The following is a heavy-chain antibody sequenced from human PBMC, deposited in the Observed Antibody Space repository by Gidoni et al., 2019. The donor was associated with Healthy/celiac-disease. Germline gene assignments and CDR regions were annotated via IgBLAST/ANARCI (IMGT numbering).Heavy chain of an antibody. D-gene: IGHD1-26*01. Sequence: EVQLVESGGGLVKPGGSLRLSCAASGFTFSNAWMSWVRQAPGKGLEWVGRIKSKTDGGTTDYAAPVKGRFTISRDDSKNTLYLQMNSLKTEDTAVYYCTTGGASLYYYYYMDVWGKGTTVTVSS. CDR1: GFTFSNAW. CDR3: TTGGASLYYYYYMDV. CDR2: IKSKTDGGTT. J-gene: IGHJ6*03. V-gene: IGHV3-15*01.